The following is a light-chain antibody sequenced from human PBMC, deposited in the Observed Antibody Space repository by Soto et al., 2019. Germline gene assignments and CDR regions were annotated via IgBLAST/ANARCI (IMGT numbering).Light chain of an antibody. Sequence: DIPMTQSPSTLSASVGDRVTITCLASQSITSWLAWYQQKPGKAPKLLIYDASSLESGVPSRFSGSGSGTEFTLTISSLQPDDFATYYCQQYNSYSLTFGGGTKVDIK. CDR3: QQYNSYSLT. CDR2: DAS. J-gene: IGKJ4*01. CDR1: QSITSW. V-gene: IGKV1-5*01.